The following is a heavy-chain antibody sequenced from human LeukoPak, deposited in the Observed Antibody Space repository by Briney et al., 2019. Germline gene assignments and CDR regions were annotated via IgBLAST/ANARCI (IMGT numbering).Heavy chain of an antibody. J-gene: IGHJ4*02. D-gene: IGHD3-22*01. Sequence: PGGSLRLSCAVSTFTFNSQDMSWVRQAPGKGLEWVSLIYSGGRTYYTDSVKGRFTISRDNSKNTLYLQMNSLRAEDTAVYYCARDSSLSGFLYWGQGTLVTVSS. CDR1: TFTFNSQD. CDR2: IYSGGRT. V-gene: IGHV3-53*01. CDR3: ARDSSLSGFLY.